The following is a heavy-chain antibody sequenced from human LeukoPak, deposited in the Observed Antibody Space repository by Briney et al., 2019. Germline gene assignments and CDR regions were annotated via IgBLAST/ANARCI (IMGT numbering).Heavy chain of an antibody. CDR1: GGSISSYY. V-gene: IGHV4-59*08. CDR2: IYYSGST. Sequence: SETLSLTCTVSGGSISSYYWSWIRQPPGKGLEWIGYIYYSGSTNYNPSLKSRVTISVDTSKNQFSLKLSSVTAADTAVYYCARHRIVGATHFDYWGQGTLVTVSS. CDR3: ARHRIVGATHFDY. J-gene: IGHJ4*02. D-gene: IGHD1-26*01.